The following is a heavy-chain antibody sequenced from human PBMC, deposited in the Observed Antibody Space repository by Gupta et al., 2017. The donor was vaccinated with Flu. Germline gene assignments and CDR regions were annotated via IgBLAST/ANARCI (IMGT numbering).Heavy chain of an antibody. CDR3: AKDPRGYSYGYEYWYFDL. CDR1: GFTFSSYA. Sequence: EVQLLESGGGLVQPGGSLRLSCAASGFTFSSYALSWVRQAPGKGLEWVSAISGSGGSTYYADSVKGRFTISRDNSKNTLYLQMNSLRAEDTAVYYCAKDPRGYSYGYEYWYFDLWGRGTLVTVSS. J-gene: IGHJ2*01. V-gene: IGHV3-23*01. CDR2: ISGSGGST. D-gene: IGHD5-18*01.